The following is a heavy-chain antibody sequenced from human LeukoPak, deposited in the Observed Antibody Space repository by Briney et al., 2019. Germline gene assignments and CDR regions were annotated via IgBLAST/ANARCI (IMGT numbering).Heavy chain of an antibody. J-gene: IGHJ3*01. CDR3: AKVKAVAV. D-gene: IGHD6-19*01. CDR1: GFTFSSHA. Sequence: GGSLRLSCAASGFTFSSHALSWVRQAPGKGLEWVSSLSGSGYNTYYADSVKGRFTISRDNSKNTLYLQMNSLRAEDTAVYYCAKVKAVAVWGQGTMVTVSS. CDR2: LSGSGYNT. V-gene: IGHV3-23*01.